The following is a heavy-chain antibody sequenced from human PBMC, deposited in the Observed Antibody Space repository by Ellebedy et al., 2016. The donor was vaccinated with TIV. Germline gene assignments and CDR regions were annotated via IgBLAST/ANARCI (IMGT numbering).Heavy chain of an antibody. Sequence: SETLSLTCTVSGGSISSYYWSWIRQPPGKGLEWIGYFYYSGSTNYNPSLKSRVTISVDTSKNQFSLKLSSVTAADTAVYYCATKQWLVRMGFDYWGQGTLVTVSS. V-gene: IGHV4-59*12. D-gene: IGHD6-19*01. CDR2: FYYSGST. CDR1: GGSISSYY. CDR3: ATKQWLVRMGFDY. J-gene: IGHJ4*02.